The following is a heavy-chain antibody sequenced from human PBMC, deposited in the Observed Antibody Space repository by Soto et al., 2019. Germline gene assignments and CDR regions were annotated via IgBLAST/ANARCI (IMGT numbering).Heavy chain of an antibody. D-gene: IGHD5-18*01. CDR3: DRDLTVYSFCPGEIY. Sequence: SKTLSLTGTVSGAYIIIGDYYGNWIRQPPGKGLVCPGYICISGNTYYNPWLNGRVITSLHTSQKQFTLKLSSVSAVDSAVYLCDRDLTVYSFCPGEIYWGQGTLVTVSS. CDR2: ICISGNT. CDR1: GAYIIIGDYY. J-gene: IGHJ4*02. V-gene: IGHV4-30-4*01.